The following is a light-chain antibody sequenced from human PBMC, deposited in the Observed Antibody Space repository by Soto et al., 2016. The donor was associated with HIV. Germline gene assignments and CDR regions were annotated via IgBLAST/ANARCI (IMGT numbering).Light chain of an antibody. J-gene: IGKJ3*01. CDR2: ATY. CDR3: QQANSFPFT. CDR1: QTINSW. Sequence: DIQMTQSPSAVSASVGDRVTITCRASQTINSWLAWYQQKPGKAPKLLITATYSLQSGVPSRFSGSGFGTDFTLTISSLQPEDFATYYCQQANSFPFTFGPGTKVEIE. V-gene: IGKV1-12*01.